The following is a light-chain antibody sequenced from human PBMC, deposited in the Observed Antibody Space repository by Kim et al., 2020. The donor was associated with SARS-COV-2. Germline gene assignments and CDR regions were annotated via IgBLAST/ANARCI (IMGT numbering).Light chain of an antibody. Sequence: QLVLTQSPSASASLGASVKLTCTLSSGHSSYAIAWHQQQPEKGPRYLMKLNSDGSHSKGDGIPDRFSGSSSGAERYLTISSLQSEDEADYYCQTWGTLISVFPGGTQLTVL. CDR1: SGHSSYA. CDR3: QTWGTLISV. CDR2: LNSDGSH. V-gene: IGLV4-69*01. J-gene: IGLJ3*02.